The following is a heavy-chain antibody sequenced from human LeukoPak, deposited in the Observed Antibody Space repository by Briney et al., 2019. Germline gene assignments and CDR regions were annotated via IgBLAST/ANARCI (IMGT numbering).Heavy chain of an antibody. V-gene: IGHV4-34*01. Sequence: SETLSLTCAVYGGSFSGYYWSWIRQPPGKGLEWIGEINQCGSTNYNPSLKSRVTISVDTSKNQFSLKLSSVTAADTAVYYCARGSPRGYGSGSYVRSWFDPWGQGTLVTVSS. J-gene: IGHJ5*02. CDR1: GGSFSGYY. D-gene: IGHD3-10*01. CDR2: INQCGST. CDR3: ARGSPRGYGSGSYVRSWFDP.